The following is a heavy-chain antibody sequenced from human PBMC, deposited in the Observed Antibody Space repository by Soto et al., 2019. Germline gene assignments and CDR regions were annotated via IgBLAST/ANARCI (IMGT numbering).Heavy chain of an antibody. CDR3: ARDSAPGYCSSTSCYSYYYYGMDV. D-gene: IGHD2-2*01. Sequence: GGPLRLSCAASGFTFSSYWMHWVRQAPGKGLVWVSRINSDGSSTSYADSVKGRFTISRDNAKNTLYLQMNSLRAEDTAVYYCARDSAPGYCSSTSCYSYYYYGMDVWGQGTTVTVSS. J-gene: IGHJ6*02. CDR1: GFTFSSYW. CDR2: INSDGSST. V-gene: IGHV3-74*01.